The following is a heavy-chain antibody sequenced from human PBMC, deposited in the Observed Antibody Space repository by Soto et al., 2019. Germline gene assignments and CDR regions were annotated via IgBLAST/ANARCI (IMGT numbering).Heavy chain of an antibody. CDR3: ARGAGGYYYIDV. J-gene: IGHJ6*03. D-gene: IGHD3-10*01. V-gene: IGHV3-74*01. Sequence: EVQLVESGGGLVQPGGSLRLSCAASGFTFSSYWMHWVRQVPGKGLEWVSRLNTDGSRTSYADSVKGRFTTSRDNAKNTLYLKMNSLRAEYTAVYYCARGAGGYYYIDVWGKGSTGTVSS. CDR2: LNTDGSRT. CDR1: GFTFSSYW.